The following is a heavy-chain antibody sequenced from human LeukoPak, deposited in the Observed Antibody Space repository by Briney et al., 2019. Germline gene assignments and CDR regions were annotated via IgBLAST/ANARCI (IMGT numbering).Heavy chain of an antibody. V-gene: IGHV4-38-2*01. CDR1: VYSISSGHY. CDR3: TRHTYFYDSPGAYYFDY. Sequence: SETLSLTCAVSVYSISSGHYWGWIRQPPGKGLEWIGSIHHSGRTYHHSSLKSRVTISVETSKNQFSLRLSSVTAADTAVYYCTRHTYFYDSPGAYYFDYWGQGTLVTVSS. CDR2: IHHSGRT. D-gene: IGHD3-22*01. J-gene: IGHJ4*02.